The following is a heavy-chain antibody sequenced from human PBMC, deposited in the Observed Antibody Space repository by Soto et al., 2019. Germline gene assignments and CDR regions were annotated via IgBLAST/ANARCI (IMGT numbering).Heavy chain of an antibody. J-gene: IGHJ3*02. Sequence: QAQLVQSGAEVKKPGASANISCKASGYTFTRYNIHWVRQAPGQGLEWMGIIDTRGGSADYTQRLQGRVTMTRDTSTGTVYMELSSLGSEDTAVYYCARDLQRDLVRGSFDIWGQGTLVTVSS. CDR1: GYTFTRYN. V-gene: IGHV1-46*01. CDR2: IDTRGGSA. CDR3: ARDLQRDLVRGSFDI. D-gene: IGHD3-10*02.